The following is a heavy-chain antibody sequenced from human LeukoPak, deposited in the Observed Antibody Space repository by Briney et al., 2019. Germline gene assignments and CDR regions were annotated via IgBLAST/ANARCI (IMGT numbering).Heavy chain of an antibody. CDR3: ARDPSNSWYGNNWFDP. Sequence: ASVKVSCKASGYTFTGYYMHWVRQAPGQGLEWMGWINPNSGGTNYAQKFQGRVTMTRDTSISTAYMELSRLRSDDTAVYYCARDPSNSWYGNNWFDPWGQGTLVTVSS. V-gene: IGHV1-2*02. CDR2: INPNSGGT. CDR1: GYTFTGYY. D-gene: IGHD6-13*01. J-gene: IGHJ5*02.